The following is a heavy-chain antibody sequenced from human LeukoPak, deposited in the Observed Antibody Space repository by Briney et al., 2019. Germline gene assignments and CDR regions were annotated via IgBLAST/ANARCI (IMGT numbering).Heavy chain of an antibody. V-gene: IGHV3-48*03. J-gene: IGHJ4*02. CDR1: GFTFSSYE. CDR2: ISSSGSTT. D-gene: IGHD6-19*01. CDR3: AKVGSIAVSRSFDY. Sequence: GGSLRLSCAASGFTFSSYEMNWVRQAPGKGLEWVSYISSSGSTTYYADSVKGRFTISRDNSKNTLYLQMNSLRAEDTAVYYCAKVGSIAVSRSFDYWGQGTLVTVSS.